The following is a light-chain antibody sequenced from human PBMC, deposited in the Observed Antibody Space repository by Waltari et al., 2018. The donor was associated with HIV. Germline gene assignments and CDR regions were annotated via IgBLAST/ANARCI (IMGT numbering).Light chain of an antibody. CDR3: QVWDGSSDHWV. CDR1: NIGTKS. V-gene: IGLV3-21*02. Sequence: SYVLTQPPSVSVAPGQTARITCGGDNIGTKSVHWYQQNPGQAPVLVVYDVRDRPSGIPGRFSGSNSGNTATRTVSRVEVGDEADYYCQVWDGSSDHWVFGGGTKLTVL. J-gene: IGLJ3*02. CDR2: DVR.